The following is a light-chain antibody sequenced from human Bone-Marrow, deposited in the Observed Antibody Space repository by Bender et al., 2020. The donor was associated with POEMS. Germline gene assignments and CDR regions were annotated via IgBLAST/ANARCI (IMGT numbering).Light chain of an antibody. CDR3: QSYDSSLSGTGVV. J-gene: IGLJ2*01. CDR2: GNT. Sequence: QSVLTQPPSVSGAPGQSITISCTGTGSNIGAGFDVHWYQQLPGTAPTVLIYGNTNRPSRVPDRFSASRSGASASLAITGLQIEDEGDYYCQSYDSSLSGTGVVFGGGTKVTVL. CDR1: GSNIGAGFD. V-gene: IGLV1-40*01.